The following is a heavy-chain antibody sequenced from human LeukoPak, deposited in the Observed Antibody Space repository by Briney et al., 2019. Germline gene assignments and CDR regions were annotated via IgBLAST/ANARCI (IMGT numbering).Heavy chain of an antibody. J-gene: IGHJ4*02. D-gene: IGHD3-3*01. CDR2: IYPSGSA. CDR3: AREGYDSL. Sequence: PSETLSLTCAVSGGSISSRGYYWTWIRQSAGKGLEWIGRIYPSGSANYSPSFKSRVTISLDASKNQFSLKLSSVTAADTALYYCAREGYDSLWGQGTLVTVSS. V-gene: IGHV4-61*02. CDR1: GGSISSRGYY.